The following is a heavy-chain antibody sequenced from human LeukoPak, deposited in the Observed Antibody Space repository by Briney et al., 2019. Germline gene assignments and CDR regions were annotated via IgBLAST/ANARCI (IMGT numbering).Heavy chain of an antibody. CDR1: GFTFSNYN. CDR2: ITSSGTYT. J-gene: IGHJ6*04. CDR3: AELGITMIGGV. Sequence: GGSLRLSCADSGFTFSNYNMNWVRQAPGKAMEWVSSITSSGTYTFYADSVKGRFTISRDNAKNSLYLQMNSLRAEDTAVYYCAELGITMIGGVWGKGTTVTISS. V-gene: IGHV3-21*01. D-gene: IGHD3-10*02.